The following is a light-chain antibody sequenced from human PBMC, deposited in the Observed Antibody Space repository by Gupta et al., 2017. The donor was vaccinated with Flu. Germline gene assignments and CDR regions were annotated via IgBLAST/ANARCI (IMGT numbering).Light chain of an antibody. V-gene: IGLV1-44*01. J-gene: IGLJ3*02. CDR2: SNN. Sequence: QSVLTQPPSASGTPGHRVTISSSGSSSNIGGNTVNWYQQHPGAAPKLLIYSNNQRPSGVPDRFSGSKSGTSASLAISGLQSEDEADYYCAAWDDSLNGPVFGGGTKLTVL. CDR3: AAWDDSLNGPV. CDR1: SSNIGGNT.